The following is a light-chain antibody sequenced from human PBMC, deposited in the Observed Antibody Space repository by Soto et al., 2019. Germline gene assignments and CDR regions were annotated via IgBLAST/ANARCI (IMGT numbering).Light chain of an antibody. CDR3: QQSYSTPT. CDR1: QSISS. Sequence: DIQMTQSPSSLSASVGDRVTITCRASQSISSLNWYQQKPGKAPKLLIYAASSLQSGVPSRFSGSGSGADFTLTIISLQPEDFGTYFCQQSYSTPTFGQGTKVEIK. V-gene: IGKV1-39*01. J-gene: IGKJ1*01. CDR2: AAS.